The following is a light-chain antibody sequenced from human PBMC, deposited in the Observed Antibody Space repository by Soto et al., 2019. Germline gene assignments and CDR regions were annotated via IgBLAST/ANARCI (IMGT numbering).Light chain of an antibody. CDR2: DAS. CDR3: QQYLNVLT. Sequence: DIQMTQSPSSLSASVGDRITITCQASQDIRNHLNWYQQKPGKAPKILIYDASNLEAGVPSRFGGSGSGTDLTFTISSLHPEDIATYYCQQYLNVLTFGGGTKVEIK. J-gene: IGKJ4*01. V-gene: IGKV1-33*01. CDR1: QDIRNH.